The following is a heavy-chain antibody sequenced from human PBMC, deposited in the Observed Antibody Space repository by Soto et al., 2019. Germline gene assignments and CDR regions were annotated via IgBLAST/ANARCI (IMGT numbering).Heavy chain of an antibody. J-gene: IGHJ4*02. V-gene: IGHV1-8*02. CDR1: ENNLNTFD. CDR3: AGGNFRY. CDR2: MNPNSGNT. Sequence: ASVKVSCKASENNLNTFDIYWVRQATGHGLEWMGWMNPNSGNTGYAQELRGRVTMTRNTSNTTAYMELTSLTSDDTGVYYCAGGNFRYWGQGTLVTVSS.